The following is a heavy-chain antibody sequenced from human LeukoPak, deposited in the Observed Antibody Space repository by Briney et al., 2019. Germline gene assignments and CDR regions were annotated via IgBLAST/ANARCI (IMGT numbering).Heavy chain of an antibody. CDR2: IYSGGST. CDR1: GFTVSSNY. Sequence: GGSLRLSCAASGFTVSSNYMSWVRQAPGNRLEWVSVIYSGGSTYYADSVKGRFTISRDNSKNTLYLQMNSLRAEDTAVYYCARYITPNIAVAGMDDYWGQGTLVTVSS. CDR3: ARYITPNIAVAGMDDY. J-gene: IGHJ4*02. D-gene: IGHD6-19*01. V-gene: IGHV3-66*01.